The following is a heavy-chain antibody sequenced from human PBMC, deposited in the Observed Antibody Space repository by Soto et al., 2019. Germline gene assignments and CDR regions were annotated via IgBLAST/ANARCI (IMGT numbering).Heavy chain of an antibody. V-gene: IGHV3-23*01. J-gene: IGHJ4*02. Sequence: EMQLLESGGGLVQPGESLRLSGAASGFTFSNYAMSWVRQTPGKGLEWVSAIRGSDYITHYADSVKGPFTVSRDTSKNPLYLEMNSLRAADSAVYHCAKSRSVSPSCAGDCFFDSWLLGTRVTVSS. CDR2: IRGSDYIT. D-gene: IGHD2-21*01. CDR3: AKSRSVSPSCAGDCFFDS. CDR1: GFTFSNYA.